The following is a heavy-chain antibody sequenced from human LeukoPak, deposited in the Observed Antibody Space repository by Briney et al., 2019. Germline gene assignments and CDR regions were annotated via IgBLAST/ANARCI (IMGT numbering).Heavy chain of an antibody. J-gene: IGHJ3*02. CDR1: GGSISSYY. CDR3: ARDRVVGAFDI. CDR2: IYYSGST. V-gene: IGHV4-59*01. D-gene: IGHD2-21*01. Sequence: SETLSLTCTVSGGSISSYYWSWIRQPPGKGLEWIGYIYYSGSTNYNPSLKSRDTISVDTSKNQFSLKLSSVTAADTAVYYCARDRVVGAFDIWGQGTMVTVSS.